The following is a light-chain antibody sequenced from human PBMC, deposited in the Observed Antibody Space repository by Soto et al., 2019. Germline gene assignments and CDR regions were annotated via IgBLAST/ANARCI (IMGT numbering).Light chain of an antibody. V-gene: IGKV3-20*01. J-gene: IGKJ5*01. CDR2: GIS. Sequence: EIVLTQSPGTLSLSPGERATLSCRASQSVSSNYFAWYQQKPGQAPTLLIYGISSMASGIPDRFSGSGSGTDFSLTISRLEPEDFAVYYCEQYGSSPRTFGQGTRLEIK. CDR1: QSVSSNY. CDR3: EQYGSSPRT.